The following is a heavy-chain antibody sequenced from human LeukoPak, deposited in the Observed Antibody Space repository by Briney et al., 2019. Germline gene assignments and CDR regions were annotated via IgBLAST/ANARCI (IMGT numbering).Heavy chain of an antibody. V-gene: IGHV4-34*01. CDR1: GGSFSGYY. CDR3: ARGYSSSWFRRRGYYFDY. J-gene: IGHJ4*02. CDR2: INHSGST. D-gene: IGHD6-13*01. Sequence: TSETLSLTCAVYGGSFSGYYWSWTRQPPGKGLEWIGEINHSGSTNYNPSLKSRVTISVDTSKNQFSLKLSSVTAADTAVYYCARGYSSSWFRRRGYYFDYWGQGTLVTVSS.